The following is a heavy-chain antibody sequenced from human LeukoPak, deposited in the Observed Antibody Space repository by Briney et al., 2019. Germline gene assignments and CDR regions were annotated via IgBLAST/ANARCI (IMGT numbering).Heavy chain of an antibody. Sequence: GGSLRLSCAASGFTFSSYGMHWVRQAPGKGLEWVAVIWYDGSNKYYADSVKGRFTISRDNSKNTLYLQMNSLRAEDTAVYYCARDYYYDSPGYGYWGQGTLVTVSS. CDR1: GFTFSSYG. V-gene: IGHV3-33*01. CDR2: IWYDGSNK. D-gene: IGHD3-22*01. J-gene: IGHJ4*02. CDR3: ARDYYYDSPGYGY.